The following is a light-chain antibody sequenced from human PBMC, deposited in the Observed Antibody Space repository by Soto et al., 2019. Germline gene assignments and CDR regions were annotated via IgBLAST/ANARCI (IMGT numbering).Light chain of an antibody. V-gene: IGLV1-40*01. CDR3: QSYDSSLGVSYV. CDR1: SSYD. Sequence: QSVLTQPPSVSGAPGQTVTISCTGSSSYDVHWYRQLPGTAPKLLIYGTTNRPSGVPDRFSGSKSGTSAYLAITGLQPEDDADYYCQSYDSSLGVSYVFGTGTQLTVL. CDR2: GTT. J-gene: IGLJ1*01.